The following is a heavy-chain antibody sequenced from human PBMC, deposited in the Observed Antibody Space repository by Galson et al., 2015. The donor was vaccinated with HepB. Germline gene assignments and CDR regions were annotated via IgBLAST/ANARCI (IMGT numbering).Heavy chain of an antibody. CDR2: IWSNRVTQ. D-gene: IGHD4-17*01. J-gene: IGHJ4*02. CDR1: GFTVSSNY. Sequence: SLRLSCAASGFTVSSNYMHWVRQAPGKGLEWVAVIWSNRVTQYYADSVKGRFTISRDNSRNMLFLQLDSLRAEDTAVYYCASGSATTVTKYYFDYWGQGTLVTVSS. V-gene: IGHV3-33*08. CDR3: ASGSATTVTKYYFDY.